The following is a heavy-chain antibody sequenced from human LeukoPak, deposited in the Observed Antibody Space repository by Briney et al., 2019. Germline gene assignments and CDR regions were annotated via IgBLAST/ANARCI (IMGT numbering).Heavy chain of an antibody. CDR3: ARVEYSSSWYLGSWFDP. Sequence: ASVKVSCKASGYTFTGYYMHWVRQAPGQGLEWMGWINPNSGGTNYAQKFQGRVTMTRDTSISTAYMELSRLRSDDTAVYYCARVEYSSSWYLGSWFDPWGQGTLVTVSS. CDR2: INPNSGGT. V-gene: IGHV1-2*02. J-gene: IGHJ5*02. D-gene: IGHD6-13*01. CDR1: GYTFTGYY.